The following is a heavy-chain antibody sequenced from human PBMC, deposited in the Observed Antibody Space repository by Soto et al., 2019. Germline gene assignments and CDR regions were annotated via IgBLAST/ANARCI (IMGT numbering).Heavy chain of an antibody. CDR2: IIPIFGTA. Sequence: QVQLVQSGAEVKKPGSSVKVSCKASRGTFSSYAISWVRQAPGQGLEWMGGIIPIFGTANYAQKFQGRVTITADESTSTAYMELSSLRSEDTAVYYCARKIGYYDSRPYGMDVWGQGTTVTVSS. CDR1: RGTFSSYA. D-gene: IGHD3-22*01. V-gene: IGHV1-69*12. CDR3: ARKIGYYDSRPYGMDV. J-gene: IGHJ6*02.